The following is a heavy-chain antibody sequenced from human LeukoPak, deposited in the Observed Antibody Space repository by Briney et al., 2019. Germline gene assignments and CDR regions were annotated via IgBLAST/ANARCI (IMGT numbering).Heavy chain of an antibody. J-gene: IGHJ4*02. CDR1: DFTLSAYA. Sequence: GGSLRLSCTASDFTLSAYAMSWVRQAPGKGQEWVSAISSSGLITKYADSVKGRFTISRDNSKNTLYLQMNSLRAEDTALYYCVKTRQLEFDWWGQGTLVTVSS. D-gene: IGHD1-1*01. CDR2: ISSSGLIT. CDR3: VKTRQLEFDW. V-gene: IGHV3-23*01.